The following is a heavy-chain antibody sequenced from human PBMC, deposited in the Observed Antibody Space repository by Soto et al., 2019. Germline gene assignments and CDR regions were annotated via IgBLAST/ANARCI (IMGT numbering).Heavy chain of an antibody. CDR3: ARGDSTDCSNGVCSFFYNHDMDV. V-gene: IGHV1-2*04. Sequence: ASVKASCKASGYSFTAYHIHWVRQAPGQGLEWLGLINPKSGGTSTAQKFQGWVTMTTDTSISTASMELTRLTSDDTAIYYCARGDSTDCSNGVCSFFYNHDMDVWGQGTTVTVSS. D-gene: IGHD2-8*01. J-gene: IGHJ6*02. CDR1: GYSFTAYH. CDR2: INPKSGGT.